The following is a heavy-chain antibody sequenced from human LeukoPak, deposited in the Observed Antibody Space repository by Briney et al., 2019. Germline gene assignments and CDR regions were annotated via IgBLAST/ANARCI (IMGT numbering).Heavy chain of an antibody. CDR3: ARSSLGRGVSGFGY. Sequence: PSETLSLTCSVSGVYFSSSGCYWGWIRQPPGKGLEWVSGVSSDGRAYYGDSVKGRFTVSRDNFKNTLNLQMNNLRAEDTARYYCARSSLGRGVSGFGYWGQGTVVTVSS. V-gene: IGHV3-53*01. J-gene: IGHJ4*02. CDR1: GVYFSSSGCY. D-gene: IGHD3-10*01. CDR2: VSSDGRA.